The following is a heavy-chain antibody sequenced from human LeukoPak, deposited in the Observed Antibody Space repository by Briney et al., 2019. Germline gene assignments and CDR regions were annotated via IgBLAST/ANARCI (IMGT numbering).Heavy chain of an antibody. CDR3: ARGGGSYQGWFDP. CDR1: GGSISSYY. Sequence: SETLSLTCTVSGGSISSYYWSWIRQPPGKGLEWIGYMYYSGSTNYNPSLKSRVTISVDTSKNQFSLKLSSVTAADTAVYYCARGGGSYQGWFDPWGQGTLVTVSS. CDR2: MYYSGST. J-gene: IGHJ5*02. D-gene: IGHD1-26*01. V-gene: IGHV4-59*08.